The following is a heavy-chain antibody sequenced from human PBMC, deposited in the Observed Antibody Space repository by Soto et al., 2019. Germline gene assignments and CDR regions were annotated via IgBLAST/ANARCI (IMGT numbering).Heavy chain of an antibody. CDR2: IYSGGST. V-gene: IGHV3-66*01. CDR1: GFTVSSNY. J-gene: IGHJ5*02. CDR3: ARDGYSNYGHWFDP. Sequence: PGGSLRLSCAASGFTVSSNYMSWVRQAPGKGLEWVSVIYSGGSTYYADSVKGRFTISRDNSKNTLYLQMNSLGAEDTAVYYCARDGYSNYGHWFDPWGQGTLVTVSS. D-gene: IGHD4-4*01.